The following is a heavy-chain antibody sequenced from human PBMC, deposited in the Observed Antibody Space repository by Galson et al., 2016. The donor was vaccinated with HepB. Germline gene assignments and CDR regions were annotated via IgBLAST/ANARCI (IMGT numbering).Heavy chain of an antibody. Sequence: SLRLSCAASGFTFSGYVMRWVRQAPGKGLEWVAAISFDGSEKYYADSVKGRFTVSRDNSKNTLHLQMNSLRADDAALYYCARPQDCPPSGCYRTFDYWGQGTLVIVSS. CDR1: GFTFSGYV. J-gene: IGHJ4*02. CDR3: ARPQDCPPSGCYRTFDY. D-gene: IGHD2-2*01. V-gene: IGHV3-30-3*01. CDR2: ISFDGSEK.